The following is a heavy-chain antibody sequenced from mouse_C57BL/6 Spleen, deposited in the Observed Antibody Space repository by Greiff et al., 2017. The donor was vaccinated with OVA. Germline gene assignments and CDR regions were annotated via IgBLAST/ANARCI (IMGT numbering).Heavy chain of an antibody. CDR3: ARYSLYDYDAWFAY. V-gene: IGHV1-53*01. J-gene: IGHJ3*01. CDR1: GYTFISYW. Sequence: VQLQQPGTDLVKPGASVKLSCKASGYTFISYWMHWVKQRPGQGLEWIGNINPSNGGTNYNEKFKSKATLTVDKSSSTAYMQLSSLTSEDSAVYYCARYSLYDYDAWFAYWGQGTLVTVSA. CDR2: INPSNGGT. D-gene: IGHD2-4*01.